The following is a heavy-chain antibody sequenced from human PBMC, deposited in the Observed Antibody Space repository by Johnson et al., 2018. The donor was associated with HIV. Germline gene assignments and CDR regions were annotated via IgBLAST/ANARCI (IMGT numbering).Heavy chain of an antibody. D-gene: IGHD1-26*01. J-gene: IGHJ3*01. CDR2: IYSGGST. V-gene: IGHV3-66*01. CDR1: GFTVSSNY. Sequence: VQLVESGGGVVQPGGSLRLSCAASGFTVSSNYMSWVRQAPGKGLEWVSVIYSGGSTYYADTVKGRFTIPRDNSKKTLYLQMNSRRAEDTTMYYCARGGVGYSGSYHDAFDLWGQGTGVTVSS. CDR3: ARGGVGYSGSYHDAFDL.